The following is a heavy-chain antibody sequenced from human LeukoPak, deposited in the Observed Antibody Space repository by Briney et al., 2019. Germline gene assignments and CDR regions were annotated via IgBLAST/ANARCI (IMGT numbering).Heavy chain of an antibody. CDR2: ISSSSTI. J-gene: IGHJ4*02. D-gene: IGHD6-6*01. CDR3: ARVVSIAARPVDY. V-gene: IGHV3-48*01. CDR1: GFTFSSYS. Sequence: GGSLRLSCAASGFTFSSYSMNWVRQAPGKGLEWVSYISSSSTIYYADSVKGRFTISRDNAKNSLYLQMNSLRAEDTAVYYCARVVSIAARPVDYWGQGTLVTVSS.